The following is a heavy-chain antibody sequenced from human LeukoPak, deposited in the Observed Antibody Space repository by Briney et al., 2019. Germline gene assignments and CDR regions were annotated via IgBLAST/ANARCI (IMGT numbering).Heavy chain of an antibody. CDR1: GFTFDDYA. CDR3: AKEGDYYGSGSSDFFDY. V-gene: IGHV3-9*01. J-gene: IGHJ4*02. Sequence: TGGSLRLSCAASGFTFDDYAMHWVRQAPGKGLEWVSGISWNSGSIGYADSVKGRFTISRDNAKNSLYLQMNSLRAEDTALYYCAKEGDYYGSGSSDFFDYWGQGTLVTVSS. D-gene: IGHD3-10*01. CDR2: ISWNSGSI.